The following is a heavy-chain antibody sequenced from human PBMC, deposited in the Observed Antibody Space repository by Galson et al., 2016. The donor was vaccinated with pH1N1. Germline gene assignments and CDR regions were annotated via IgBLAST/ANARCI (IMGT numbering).Heavy chain of an antibody. J-gene: IGHJ4*02. CDR3: ARALAVAESY. D-gene: IGHD6-19*01. Sequence: SLRLSCAASGFTFSNYWMNWVRQAPGKGLEWVANIKQDGSEKYYVDSVKGRFTISRDNARNSVYLQTNSLRVEDTAVYYCARALAVAESYWGQGTLVTVSS. V-gene: IGHV3-7*01. CDR2: IKQDGSEK. CDR1: GFTFSNYW.